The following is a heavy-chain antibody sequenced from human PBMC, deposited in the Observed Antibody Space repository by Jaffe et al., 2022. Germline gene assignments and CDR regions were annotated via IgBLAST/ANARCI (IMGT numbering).Heavy chain of an antibody. CDR3: AKVGDTWYYYDSDGHHHGYFHH. CDR2: IHYIGST. CDR1: GASINNSY. D-gene: IGHD3-22*01. Sequence: QVQLQESGPGLVKPSETLSLTCIVSGASINNSYWNWIRQTPGKGLEWIGYIHYIGSTNYNPSLKSRVTISMDTSKNQFSLKLRSVTAADTAVYYCAKVGDTWYYYDSDGHHHGYFHHWGQGTLVTVSS. V-gene: IGHV4-59*01. J-gene: IGHJ1*01.